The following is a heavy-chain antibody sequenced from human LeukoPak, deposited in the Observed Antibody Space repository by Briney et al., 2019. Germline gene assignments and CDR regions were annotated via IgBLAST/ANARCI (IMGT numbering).Heavy chain of an antibody. CDR2: MNPNSGNT. CDR3: ARGASRGYYDFWSGYFPSDV. Sequence: ASVKVSCKASGYTFTSYDINWVRQATGQGLEWMGWMNPNSGNTGYAQKFQGRVTITRNTSISTAYMELSSLRSEDTAVYYCARGASRGYYDFWSGYFPSDVWGKGTTVTVSS. V-gene: IGHV1-8*03. J-gene: IGHJ6*04. CDR1: GYTFTSYD. D-gene: IGHD3-3*01.